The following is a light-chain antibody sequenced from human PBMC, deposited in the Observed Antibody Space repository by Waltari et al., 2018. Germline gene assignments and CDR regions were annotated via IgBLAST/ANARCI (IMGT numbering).Light chain of an antibody. Sequence: DIQLTQSPSSLSASVGDRVTITCRASQGISNYLSWYQQKPGKAPKRLIYAASSLESEVPSRFSGSGSGTEFILTISSLQPEDFATYYCLQYNSKPFTFGPGTKLDIK. CDR1: QGISNY. V-gene: IGKV1-17*01. CDR3: LQYNSKPFT. CDR2: AAS. J-gene: IGKJ3*01.